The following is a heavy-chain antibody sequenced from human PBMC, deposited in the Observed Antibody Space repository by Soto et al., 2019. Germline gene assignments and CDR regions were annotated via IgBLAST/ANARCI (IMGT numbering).Heavy chain of an antibody. J-gene: IGHJ6*02. D-gene: IGHD1-1*01. CDR2: ISGYNGQT. V-gene: IGHV1-18*01. Sequence: QGQLVQSAPEVRKPGALVKVSCKASAYPFSTYGISWVRQAPGQGLEWMGWISGYNGQTNYAQKFRGRVTFTTDTSATTAYMELRSLRSDDTATYFCARDGRKELWVEGLNAMDVWGQGTTVTVSS. CDR3: ARDGRKELWVEGLNAMDV. CDR1: AYPFSTYG.